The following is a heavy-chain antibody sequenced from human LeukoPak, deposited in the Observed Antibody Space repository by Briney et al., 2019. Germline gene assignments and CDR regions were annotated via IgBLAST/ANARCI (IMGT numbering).Heavy chain of an antibody. Sequence: PGRSLRLSCAASGFTFSSYGMHWVRQAPGKGLEWVAVISYDGSNKYYADSVKGRFIISRDNSKNTLYLQMNSLRAEDTAVYFCAREFRKSPTGGWGLGTLVTVSS. CDR2: ISYDGSNK. CDR1: GFTFSSYG. D-gene: IGHD1-14*01. J-gene: IGHJ4*02. V-gene: IGHV3-30*03. CDR3: AREFRKSPTGG.